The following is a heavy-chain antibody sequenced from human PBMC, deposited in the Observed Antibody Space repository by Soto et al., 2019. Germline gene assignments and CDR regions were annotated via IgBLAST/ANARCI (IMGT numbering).Heavy chain of an antibody. CDR3: AKDGSGHTYYSDK. V-gene: IGHV4-4*02. D-gene: IGHD3-3*01. J-gene: IGHJ4*02. CDR1: DASITINNW. CDR2: VYHSGTT. Sequence: AETLCLTCVVSDASITINNWWSCFRQPPGKGLEWVGEVYHSGTTNYNPSLKSRVTLSVDKSKNQFSLKVTSVTAADTAVYYCAKDGSGHTYYSDKWGQGTMVTVSS.